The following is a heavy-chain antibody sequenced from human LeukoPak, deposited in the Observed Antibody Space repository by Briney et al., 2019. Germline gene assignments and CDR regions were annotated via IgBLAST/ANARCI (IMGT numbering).Heavy chain of an antibody. CDR3: ARDIVGPVYYFDQ. D-gene: IGHD2-15*01. CDR2: IYPSGRT. J-gene: IGHJ4*02. V-gene: IGHV4-38-2*02. CDR1: GYSVSGFSINNGYY. Sequence: PSETLSLTCTVSGYSVSGFSINNGYYWGWIRQPPGKGLEWIGSIYPSGRTYYKSSLKSRITISIDTSKKQFSLELSSVTAADTAVYYCARDIVGPVYYFDQWGQGTLVTVSS.